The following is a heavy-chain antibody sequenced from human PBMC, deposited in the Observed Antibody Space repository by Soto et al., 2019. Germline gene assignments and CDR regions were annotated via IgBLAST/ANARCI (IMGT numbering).Heavy chain of an antibody. CDR2: IYHNGNT. J-gene: IGHJ5*02. D-gene: IGHD3-10*01. V-gene: IGHV4-31*03. Sequence: QVQLQESGPGLVKPSQTLSLTCSVSGGSIDIDAYYWSWIRQPPGKGLEWIGYIYHNGNTYYNPSLESRITISMDTSSNQFSLRLNSVTAADTAVYYCASEYYYGSGSPDRWGQGILVTVSS. CDR3: ASEYYYGSGSPDR. CDR1: GGSIDIDAYY.